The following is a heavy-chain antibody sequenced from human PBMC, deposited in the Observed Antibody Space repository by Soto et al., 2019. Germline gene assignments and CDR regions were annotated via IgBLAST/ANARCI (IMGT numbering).Heavy chain of an antibody. Sequence: GGSLRLSCAASGFTFSSHWMHWVRQAPGKGLVWVSRIDYDGSITTYADSVKGRFTISRDNAKNTLYLQMNSLTAEDTAVFYCARSGEYRGFDNWGQGTLVTVSS. D-gene: IGHD5-12*01. V-gene: IGHV3-74*01. CDR3: ARSGEYRGFDN. CDR1: GFTFSSHW. CDR2: IDYDGSIT. J-gene: IGHJ4*02.